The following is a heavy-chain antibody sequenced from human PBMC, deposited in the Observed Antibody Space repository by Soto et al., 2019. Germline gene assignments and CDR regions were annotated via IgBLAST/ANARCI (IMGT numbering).Heavy chain of an antibody. CDR1: GYSFTSYW. CDR2: IDPSDSYT. D-gene: IGHD4-17*01. J-gene: IGHJ4*02. Sequence: PVESLKISCKGSGYSFTSYWISWVRQMPVKGLEWMGRIDPSDSYTNYSPSFQGHVTISADKSISTAYLQWSSLKASDTAMYYCARLHRLYGVTTGYWGQGTLVTVSS. CDR3: ARLHRLYGVTTGY. V-gene: IGHV5-10-1*01.